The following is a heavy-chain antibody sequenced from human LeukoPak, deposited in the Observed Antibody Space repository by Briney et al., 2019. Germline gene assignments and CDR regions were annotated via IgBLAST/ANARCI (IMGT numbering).Heavy chain of an antibody. J-gene: IGHJ4*02. D-gene: IGHD5-18*01. CDR2: IYYSGNT. V-gene: IGHV4-39*01. Sequence: SETLSLTCTVSGGSINSSSYYWGWIRQPPGKGLEWIGSIYYSGNTYYTPSLKSRVTISLDTSKNQFSLRLSSVTAADTAVYYCARHNGYSFGRQDYWGQGTLVTVSS. CDR3: ARHNGYSFGRQDY. CDR1: GGSINSSSYY.